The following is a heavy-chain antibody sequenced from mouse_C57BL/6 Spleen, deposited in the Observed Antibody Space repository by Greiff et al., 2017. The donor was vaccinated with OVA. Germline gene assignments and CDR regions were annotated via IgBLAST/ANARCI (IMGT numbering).Heavy chain of an antibody. D-gene: IGHD1-1*01. CDR2: IYPGDGDT. CDR1: GYAFSSSW. Sequence: VKLMESGPELVKPGASVKISCKASGYAFSSSWMNWVKQRPGKGLEWIGRIYPGDGDTNYNGKFKGKDTLTADKSSSTAYMQLSSLTSEDSAVYFCARRGITTGYFDVWGTGTTVTVSS. V-gene: IGHV1-82*01. J-gene: IGHJ1*03. CDR3: ARRGITTGYFDV.